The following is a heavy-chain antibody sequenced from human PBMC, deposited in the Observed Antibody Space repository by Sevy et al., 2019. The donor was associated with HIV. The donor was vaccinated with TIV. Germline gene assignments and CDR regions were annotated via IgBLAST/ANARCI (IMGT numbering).Heavy chain of an antibody. V-gene: IGHV3-7*01. CDR3: ASNTYHYDSNTYYPVY. D-gene: IGHD3-22*01. J-gene: IGHJ4*02. CDR1: GFNLSPYW. Sequence: GGSLRLSCVASGFNLSPYWMTWVRQAPGKGLEWVANIKQDGNEKYYVDSVKGRFTVSRDNAKNALYLQMYSLRFEETAVYFCASNTYHYDSNTYYPVYWGQGTRVTVSS. CDR2: IKQDGNEK.